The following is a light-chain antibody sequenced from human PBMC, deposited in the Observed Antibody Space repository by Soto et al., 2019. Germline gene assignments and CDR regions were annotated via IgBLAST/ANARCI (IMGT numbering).Light chain of an antibody. Sequence: QSVLTQPHSVSGSPGQSVTISCTGTSSDVGGYNYVSWYQQHPGKAPKLMIYDVSKRPSGVPDRFSGSKSGNTASLTISGLQAEDEADYYCCSYAGSYTLFGGGTKLTVL. V-gene: IGLV2-11*01. CDR1: SSDVGGYNY. CDR2: DVS. CDR3: CSYAGSYTL. J-gene: IGLJ2*01.